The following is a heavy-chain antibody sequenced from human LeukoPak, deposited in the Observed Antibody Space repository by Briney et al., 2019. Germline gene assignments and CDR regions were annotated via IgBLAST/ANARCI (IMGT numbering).Heavy chain of an antibody. CDR3: AKDLYDFWSGYYTGGFDY. J-gene: IGHJ4*02. V-gene: IGHV3-30*02. CDR1: GFTFSSYG. D-gene: IGHD3-3*01. CDR2: IRYDGSNK. Sequence: GGSLRLSCAASGFTFSSYGTHWVRQAPGKGLEWVAFIRYDGSNKYYADSVKGRFTISRDNSKNTLYLQMNSLRAEDTAVYYCAKDLYDFWSGYYTGGFDYWGQGTLVTVSS.